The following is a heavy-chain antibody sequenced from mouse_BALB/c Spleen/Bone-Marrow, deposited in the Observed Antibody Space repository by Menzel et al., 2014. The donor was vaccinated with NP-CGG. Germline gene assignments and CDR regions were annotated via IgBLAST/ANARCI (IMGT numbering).Heavy chain of an antibody. V-gene: IGHV1S81*02. J-gene: IGHJ2*01. Sequence: VQLVESGAELVKPGASVKLSCMASGFTFTSYWIHWVKQRPGQGPEWIGEINPSNGRTNYNEKFKSKATLTVDKSSSTAHMELLSLTSEDSAIYYCGRWVNWGQGTTLTVSS. CDR1: GFTFTSYW. CDR2: INPSNGRT. CDR3: GRWVN. D-gene: IGHD2-13*01.